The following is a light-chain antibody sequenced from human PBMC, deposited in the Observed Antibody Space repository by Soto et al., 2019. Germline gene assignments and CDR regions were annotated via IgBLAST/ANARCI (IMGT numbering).Light chain of an antibody. V-gene: IGKV3-20*01. Sequence: EIVLTQSPGTLSLSPGERATLSCRASQSISSSNLAWYKQKPGQAPRLRLYGASNRAAGIPDRFSGSGSGTYFTLTISRMEPEDFVVYYCQLYGRSPDWDRWTFGQWTKVEFK. CDR1: QSISSSN. J-gene: IGKJ1*01. CDR2: GAS. CDR3: QLYGRSPDWDRWT.